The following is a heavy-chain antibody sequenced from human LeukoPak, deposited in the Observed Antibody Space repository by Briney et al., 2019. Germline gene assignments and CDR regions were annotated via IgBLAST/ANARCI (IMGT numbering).Heavy chain of an antibody. D-gene: IGHD6-6*01. CDR1: GGSISSYY. CDR3: ARCTHSSSLSFDY. J-gene: IGHJ4*02. Sequence: PSETLSLTCTVTGGSISSYYWSWIRQPPGKGLEWIGYIYTSGSTNYNPSLKSRVTISVDTSKNQFSLKLSSVTAADTAVYYCARCTHSSSLSFDYWGQGTLVTVSS. V-gene: IGHV4-4*09. CDR2: IYTSGST.